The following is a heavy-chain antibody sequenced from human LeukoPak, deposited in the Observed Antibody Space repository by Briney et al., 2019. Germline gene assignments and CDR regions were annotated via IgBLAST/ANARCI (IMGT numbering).Heavy chain of an antibody. J-gene: IGHJ4*02. CDR3: ARVPRGSSWAFDY. CDR1: GGSISSPSYY. Sequence: SETLSLTCTVSGGSISSPSYYWDWIRQAPGKGLEWLGSMYYSGSTYYNPSLKSRVTISVDTSKNQCSLKLSSVTAADTAVYYCARVPRGSSWAFDYWGQGTLVTVSS. CDR2: MYYSGST. V-gene: IGHV4-39*07. D-gene: IGHD6-13*01.